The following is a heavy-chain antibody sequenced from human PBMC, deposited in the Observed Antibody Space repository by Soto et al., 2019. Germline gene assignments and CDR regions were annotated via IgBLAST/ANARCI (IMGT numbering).Heavy chain of an antibody. Sequence: VSLRLSCAASGFTVSGDYVSWVRQAPGKGLECVSVIHFGGNTYYADSVKGRFTVSRDNSKNTLYLQMNSLRVEDTAIYFCTKVSPQWLVHDYWGQGTLVTVSS. CDR3: TKVSPQWLVHDY. CDR1: GFTVSGDY. V-gene: IGHV3-53*01. D-gene: IGHD6-19*01. CDR2: IHFGGNT. J-gene: IGHJ4*02.